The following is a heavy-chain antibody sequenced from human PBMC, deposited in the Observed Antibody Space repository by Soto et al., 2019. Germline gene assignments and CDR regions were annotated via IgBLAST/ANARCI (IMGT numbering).Heavy chain of an antibody. D-gene: IGHD5-18*01. V-gene: IGHV4-4*02. CDR1: GGSISSRDW. CDR3: AGGYGYYSAEYLEN. CDR2: IFHVGNT. J-gene: IGHJ1*01. Sequence: QVQLQESGPGLVKPSGTLSLTCAVSGGSISSRDWWIWVRQPPGKGLEWIGEIFHVGNTNYNPSLKSRITISIDKSRTQFSLGLRSVTAADTAVYYCAGGYGYYSAEYLENWGQGTLVSVSS.